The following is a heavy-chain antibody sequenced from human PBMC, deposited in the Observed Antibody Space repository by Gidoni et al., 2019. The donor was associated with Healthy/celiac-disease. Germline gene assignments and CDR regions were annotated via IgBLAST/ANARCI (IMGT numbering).Heavy chain of an antibody. Sequence: QVQMVQSGAEVKKPGASVKVSCKVSGYTLTELSMPWVRQAPGKGLEWMGGFDPEDGETIYAQKFQGRVTMTEDTSTDTAYMELSSLRSEDTAVYYCATMIGVAAAGIGVDYYYGMDVWGQGTTVTVSS. V-gene: IGHV1-24*01. CDR2: FDPEDGET. CDR1: GYTLTELS. CDR3: ATMIGVAAAGIGVDYYYGMDV. D-gene: IGHD6-13*01. J-gene: IGHJ6*02.